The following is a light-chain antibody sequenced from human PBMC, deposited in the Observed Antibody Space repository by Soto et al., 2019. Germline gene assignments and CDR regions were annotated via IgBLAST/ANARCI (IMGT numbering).Light chain of an antibody. J-gene: IGKJ1*01. CDR2: GAS. CDR1: QSVSSN. V-gene: IGKV3-15*01. Sequence: EIVMTQSPATLSLSPGERATLSCRASQSVSSNLAWYQQKPGQPPRRLIYGASTRSTGIPARFSGSGSGTEFTLTISSLLSEDFAIYYCQQYNNWGTFGQGTKVEIK. CDR3: QQYNNWGT.